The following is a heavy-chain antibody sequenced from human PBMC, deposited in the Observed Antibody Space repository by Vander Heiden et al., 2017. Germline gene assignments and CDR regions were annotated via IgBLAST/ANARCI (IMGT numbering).Heavy chain of an antibody. CDR1: GVTVRSYG. Sequence: QVQLVESGGGVVQPGRSLRLSCAASGVTVRSYGMHWVRQAPGKGLGWVAVIWYDGSNKYYAGSVKCRFTISRDNSKNTLYLQMNSLRAEGTAVYYCAREDSSSAAPFDYWGQGTLVTVSS. CDR3: AREDSSSAAPFDY. D-gene: IGHD6-6*01. CDR2: IWYDGSNK. J-gene: IGHJ4*02. V-gene: IGHV3-33*01.